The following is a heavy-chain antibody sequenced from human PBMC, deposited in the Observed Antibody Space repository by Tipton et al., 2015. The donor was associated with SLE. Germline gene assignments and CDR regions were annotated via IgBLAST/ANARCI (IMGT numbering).Heavy chain of an antibody. V-gene: IGHV4-59*01. D-gene: IGHD7-27*01. J-gene: IGHJ4*02. CDR3: ARGGRWGSVANFDN. CDR2: IYYSGST. CDR1: SGSISSYY. Sequence: TLSLTCTVSSGSISSYYWSWIRQPPGKGLEWIGYIYYSGSTNYNPSLKSRVTISLDTSKNQFSLKLSSVTAADTAVYYCARGGRWGSVANFDNWGQGTLVTVSS.